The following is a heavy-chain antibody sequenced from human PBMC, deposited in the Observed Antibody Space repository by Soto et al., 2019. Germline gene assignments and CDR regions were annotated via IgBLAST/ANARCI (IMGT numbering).Heavy chain of an antibody. J-gene: IGHJ4*02. CDR1: GGSVSSDDYF. CDR3: AREGDAFGAPFDY. V-gene: IGHV4-30-4*01. CDR2: IHHPGST. Sequence: QVQLQESGPGLVKPSQTLSLTCTVSGGSVSSDDYFWSWIRQPPGKGLEWIGYIHHPGSTHYNPSLKSRVTISVDMSTNEFSLKLSSVTAADTAVYYCAREGDAFGAPFDYWGQGTLVTVSS. D-gene: IGHD3-10*01.